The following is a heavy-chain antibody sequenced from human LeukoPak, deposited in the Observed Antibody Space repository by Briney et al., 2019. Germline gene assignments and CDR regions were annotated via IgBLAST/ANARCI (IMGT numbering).Heavy chain of an antibody. J-gene: IGHJ4*02. CDR1: GGSFSGYY. V-gene: IGHV4-34*01. Sequence: SETRSLTCAVYGGSFSGYYWSWIRQPPGKGLEWIGEINHSGSTNYNPSLKSRVTISVDTSKNQFSLKLSSVTAADTAVYYCARGRGIVGATTSPPFDYWGQGTLVTVSS. D-gene: IGHD1-26*01. CDR3: ARGRGIVGATTSPPFDY. CDR2: INHSGST.